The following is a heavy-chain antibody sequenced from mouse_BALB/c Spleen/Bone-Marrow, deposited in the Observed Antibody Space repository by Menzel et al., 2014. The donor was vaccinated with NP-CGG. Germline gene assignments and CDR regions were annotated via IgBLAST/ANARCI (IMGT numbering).Heavy chain of an antibody. CDR2: ISGGGSYA. Sequence: DVMLVESGGGLVKSGGSLKLSCAASGFSFNSYGMSWVRQTPEKRLEWVATISGGGSYAFYPDSVKGRFTISGDNAKNNLYLQLSSLRSEDTALYYCARHAYYDQTEVSFVYWGQGTLVTVSA. CDR3: ARHAYYDQTEVSFVY. D-gene: IGHD2-4*01. J-gene: IGHJ3*01. CDR1: GFSFNSYG. V-gene: IGHV5-9-2*01.